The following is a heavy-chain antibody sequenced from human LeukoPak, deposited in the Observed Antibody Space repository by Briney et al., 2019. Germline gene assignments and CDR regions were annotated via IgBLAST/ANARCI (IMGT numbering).Heavy chain of an antibody. CDR3: VRCDYYDSSGTYGFDP. J-gene: IGHJ5*02. V-gene: IGHV1-2*02. Sequence: ASVKVSCKASGYTFNDYYIHWVRQAPGQGLEWLGWINPNSGGTNFAEKFQGRVTMTRDTSTSTVYMELGSLRSEDTAVYYCVRCDYYDSSGTYGFDPWGQGTLVTVSS. D-gene: IGHD3-22*01. CDR1: GYTFNDYY. CDR2: INPNSGGT.